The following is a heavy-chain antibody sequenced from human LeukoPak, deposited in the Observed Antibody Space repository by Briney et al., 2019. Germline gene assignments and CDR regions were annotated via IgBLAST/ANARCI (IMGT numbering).Heavy chain of an antibody. CDR3: ARALRTGQGDYVPVL. CDR2: IYPGDSET. Sequence: GESLQISFKASGYSFTNYWIGWVRPMPGKGLEWMTIIYPGDSETRYSPSFQGQVTISADKSIGTTYLQWSSLKASDTAMYYCARALRTGQGDYVPVLWGQGTLVTVSS. J-gene: IGHJ4*02. D-gene: IGHD4-17*01. V-gene: IGHV5-51*01. CDR1: GYSFTNYW.